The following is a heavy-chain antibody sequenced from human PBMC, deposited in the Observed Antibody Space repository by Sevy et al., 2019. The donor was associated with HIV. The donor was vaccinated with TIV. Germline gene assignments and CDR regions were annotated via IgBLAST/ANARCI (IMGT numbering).Heavy chain of an antibody. CDR1: GFTFSSYG. CDR2: IWYDGSNK. D-gene: IGHD3-16*02. J-gene: IGHJ4*02. Sequence: GGSLRLSCAASGFTFSSYGMHWVRQAPGQGLKSVAVIWYDGSNKYYADSVKGRFTISRDNSKNTLYLQMNSLRAEDTAVYYCAREASTPLRLGELSLGYWGQGTLVTVSS. CDR3: AREASTPLRLGELSLGY. V-gene: IGHV3-33*01.